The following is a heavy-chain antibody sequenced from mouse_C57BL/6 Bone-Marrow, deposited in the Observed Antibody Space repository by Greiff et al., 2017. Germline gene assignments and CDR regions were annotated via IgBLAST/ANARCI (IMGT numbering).Heavy chain of an antibody. CDR3: SYFDGNYFDF. CDR2: IDPEIGDT. D-gene: IGHD2-4*01. CDR1: GFNIKDDY. V-gene: IGHV14-4*01. Sequence: VQLKESGAELVRPGASVKLSCTASGFNIKDDYIHWVKQRPEQGLEWIGWIDPEIGDTEYASKFQGKATITSDTSSNTAYLQLSSLTSENTAVYYCSYFDGNYFDFWGRGTPLTVAS. J-gene: IGHJ2*01.